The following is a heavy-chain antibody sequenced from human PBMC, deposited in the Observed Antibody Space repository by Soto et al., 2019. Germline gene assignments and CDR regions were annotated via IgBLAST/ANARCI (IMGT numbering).Heavy chain of an antibody. J-gene: IGHJ3*02. CDR3: AHSGIAVAGTGAFDI. V-gene: IGHV2-5*02. D-gene: IGHD6-19*01. CDR2: IYWDDDK. CDR1: GFSLSTSGVG. Sequence: QITLKESGPTLVKPTQTLTLTCTFSGFSLSTSGVGVGWIRQPPGKALEWLALIYWDDDKRYSPSLKSRLTIPKDTSKNQVVLTMANMDPVDTATYYCAHSGIAVAGTGAFDIWGQGTMVTVSS.